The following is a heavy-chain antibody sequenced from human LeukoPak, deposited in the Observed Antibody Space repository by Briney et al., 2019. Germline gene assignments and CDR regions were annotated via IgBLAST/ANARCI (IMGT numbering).Heavy chain of an antibody. D-gene: IGHD2-8*01. CDR2: ISPNSGGT. J-gene: IGHJ4*02. CDR3: ARPYCTNGVCYTFFDY. CDR1: GYTFTGYY. Sequence: ASVKVSCKASGYTFTGYYMHWVRQAPGQGLEWMGWISPNSGGTNYAQKFQGRVTMTRDTSISTAYMELSRLRSDDTAVYYCARPYCTNGVCYTFFDYWGQGTLVTVSS. V-gene: IGHV1-2*02.